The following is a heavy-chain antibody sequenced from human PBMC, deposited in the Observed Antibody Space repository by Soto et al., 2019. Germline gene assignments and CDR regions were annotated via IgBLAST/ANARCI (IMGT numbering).Heavy chain of an antibody. CDR3: ARDFYYGSGSYYPRYYYYYGMDV. J-gene: IGHJ6*02. Sequence: LRLSCTASGFTSSSYWMSWVRQAPGKGLEWVANIKQDGSEKYYVDSVKGRFTISSDNSKNTLYLQMNSLRAEDTAVYYCARDFYYGSGSYYPRYYYYYGMDVWGQGTTVTVSS. CDR1: GFTSSSYW. CDR2: IKQDGSEK. D-gene: IGHD3-10*01. V-gene: IGHV3-7*01.